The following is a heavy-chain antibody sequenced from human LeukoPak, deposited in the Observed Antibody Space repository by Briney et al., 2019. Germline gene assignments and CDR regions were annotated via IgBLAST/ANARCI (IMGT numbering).Heavy chain of an antibody. CDR3: ARVVVRDANNYKDY. V-gene: IGHV1-2*02. D-gene: IGHD5-24*01. CDR1: GFTFTGYY. Sequence: ASVKVSCKASGFTFTGYYLHWVRQAPGQGLEWMGWIHPNSGGTNYAQKFQGRVTMTRDTSISTAYLDLSRLRSDDTAVYYCARVVVRDANNYKDYWGQGTLVTVSS. CDR2: IHPNSGGT. J-gene: IGHJ4*02.